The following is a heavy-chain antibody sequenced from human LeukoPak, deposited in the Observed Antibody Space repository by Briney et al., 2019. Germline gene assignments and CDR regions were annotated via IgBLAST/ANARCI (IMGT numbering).Heavy chain of an antibody. D-gene: IGHD2-15*01. J-gene: IGHJ5*02. CDR3: ARDASGYCGGGSCYSGRWFDP. CDR1: GGSISSSSYY. V-gene: IGHV4-39*07. CDR2: IYYSGST. Sequence: SETLSLTCTVSGGSISSSSYYWGWIRQPPGKGLEWIGSIYYSGSTYYNPSLKSRVTISVDTSKNQLSLKLSSVTAADTAVYYCARDASGYCGGGSCYSGRWFDPWGQGTLVSVSS.